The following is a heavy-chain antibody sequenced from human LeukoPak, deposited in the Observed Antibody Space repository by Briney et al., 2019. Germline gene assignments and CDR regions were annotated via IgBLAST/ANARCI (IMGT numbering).Heavy chain of an antibody. Sequence: PSGTLSLTCAVSGGSISSSNWWSWVRQPPGKGLEWVSVIYSGGSTYYADSVKGRFTISRDNSKSTLYLQMNSLRAEDTAVYYCARGFRPIDYWGQGTLVTVSS. CDR2: IYSGGST. J-gene: IGHJ4*02. CDR3: ARGFRPIDY. CDR1: GGSISSSNW. V-gene: IGHV3-53*03.